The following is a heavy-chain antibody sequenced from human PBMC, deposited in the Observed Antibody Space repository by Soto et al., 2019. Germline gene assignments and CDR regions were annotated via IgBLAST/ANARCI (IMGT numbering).Heavy chain of an antibody. Sequence: ASVKVSCKASGYTFTSYYMHWVRQAPGQGLEWMGIINPSGGSTSYAQKFQGRVTMTRDTSTSTVYMELSSLRSEDTAVYYCARDIGAPMVRGVHYYYGMDVWGQGTTVTVSS. J-gene: IGHJ6*02. D-gene: IGHD3-10*01. V-gene: IGHV1-46*01. CDR1: GYTFTSYY. CDR2: INPSGGST. CDR3: ARDIGAPMVRGVHYYYGMDV.